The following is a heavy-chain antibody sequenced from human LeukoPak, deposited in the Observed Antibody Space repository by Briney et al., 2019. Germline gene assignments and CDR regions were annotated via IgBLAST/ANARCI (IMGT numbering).Heavy chain of an antibody. Sequence: GASVKVSCKASGGTFSSYAISWVRQAPGQGLEWMGRINPNSGGTNYAQKFQGRVTMTRDTSISTAYMELSRLRSDDAAVYYCARVSSSWCFDYWGQGTLVTVSS. CDR1: GGTFSSYA. D-gene: IGHD6-13*01. CDR2: INPNSGGT. CDR3: ARVSSSWCFDY. J-gene: IGHJ4*02. V-gene: IGHV1-2*06.